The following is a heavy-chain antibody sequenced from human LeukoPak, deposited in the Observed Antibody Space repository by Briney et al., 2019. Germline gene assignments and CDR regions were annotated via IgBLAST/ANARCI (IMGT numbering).Heavy chain of an antibody. J-gene: IGHJ4*02. CDR2: TYYRSKWYN. Sequence: SQTLSLTCAISGDSVSGNSVAWNWTRQSPSRGLEWLGRTYYRSKWYNDYAVSVKSRITIKSDTSKNQFSLQLNSVTPEDTAVYYCARGYGDSLLNYWGQGALVTVSS. V-gene: IGHV6-1*01. D-gene: IGHD4-17*01. CDR1: GDSVSGNSVA. CDR3: ARGYGDSLLNY.